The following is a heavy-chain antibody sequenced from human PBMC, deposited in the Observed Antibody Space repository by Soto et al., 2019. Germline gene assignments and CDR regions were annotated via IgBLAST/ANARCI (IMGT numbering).Heavy chain of an antibody. Sequence: GGSLRLSCAASGFTFSSYWMHWVRQAPGKGLMWVSRINSDGSSTSYADSVKGRFTISRDNAKNTLYLQMNSLRAEDTAVYYCAREYYDFWSGSLVSMDVWGQGTTVTVSS. V-gene: IGHV3-74*01. D-gene: IGHD3-3*01. CDR1: GFTFSSYW. CDR2: INSDGSST. CDR3: AREYYDFWSGSLVSMDV. J-gene: IGHJ6*02.